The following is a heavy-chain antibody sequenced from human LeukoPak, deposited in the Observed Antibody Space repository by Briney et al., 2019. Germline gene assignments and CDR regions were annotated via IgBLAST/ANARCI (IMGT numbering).Heavy chain of an antibody. V-gene: IGHV5-51*01. D-gene: IGHD6-19*01. CDR1: GYSFTSYW. CDR2: IYPGDSVT. CDR3: ARRIAVAGPYFDY. J-gene: IGHJ4*02. Sequence: GESLKISCKGSGYSFTSYWIGWVRQMPGKGLEWMGIIYPGDSVTRYSPSFQGQVTMSADKSISTAYLQWSSLKASDTAMYYCARRIAVAGPYFDYWGQGTLVTVSS.